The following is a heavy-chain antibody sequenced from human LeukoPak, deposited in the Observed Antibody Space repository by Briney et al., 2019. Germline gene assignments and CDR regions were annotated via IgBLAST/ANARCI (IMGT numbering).Heavy chain of an antibody. D-gene: IGHD3-10*01. J-gene: IGHJ3*02. Sequence: GASVKVSCKASGYTFNRYGINWVRQAPGQGLEWMGWISTYLGSTQYAQKLQGRVSMTTDTSTSTAYMELRSLRSDDTAVYYCARETPFLNYYGSGRNAFDIWGQGTMVTVSS. V-gene: IGHV1-18*01. CDR2: ISTYLGST. CDR1: GYTFNRYG. CDR3: ARETPFLNYYGSGRNAFDI.